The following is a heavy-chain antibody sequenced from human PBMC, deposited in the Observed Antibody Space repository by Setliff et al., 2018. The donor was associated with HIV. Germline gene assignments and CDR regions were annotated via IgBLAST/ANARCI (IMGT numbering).Heavy chain of an antibody. Sequence: PSETLSLTCSVPGGSVIKDNFYWGWIRQAPTKGLEWIGTLYDTGRTYYNPPLKSRVSIFVDTTKNEFSLNLRSVTAADTAVYFCVNSGYDGDYYYYYMDVWGKGTTVTVSS. V-gene: IGHV4-39*01. CDR2: LYDTGRT. CDR1: GGSVIKDNFY. CDR3: VNSGYDGDYYYYYMDV. D-gene: IGHD5-12*01. J-gene: IGHJ6*03.